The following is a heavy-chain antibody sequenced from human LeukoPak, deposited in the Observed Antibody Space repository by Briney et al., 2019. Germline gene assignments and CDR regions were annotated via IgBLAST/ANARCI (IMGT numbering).Heavy chain of an antibody. CDR2: IDHSGST. J-gene: IGHJ4*02. D-gene: IGHD4-17*01. CDR3: ARLKATVSIHAYFDS. CDR1: GGSISPSSSY. V-gene: IGHV4-61*01. Sequence: SETLSLTCTVSGGSISPSSSYWTWIRQPPGKGLEWIGYIDHSGSTNYNPSLKSRVSISSDTSKNQFSLELSSVTAADTAVYYCARLKATVSIHAYFDSWGQGTLVTVSS.